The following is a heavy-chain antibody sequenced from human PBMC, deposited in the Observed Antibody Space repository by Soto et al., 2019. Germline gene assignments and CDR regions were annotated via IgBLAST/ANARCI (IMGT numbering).Heavy chain of an antibody. CDR3: ARGPRKGYRSGGSCYGHVGY. CDR2: INHSGST. Sequence: SETLSLTCAVYGGSFSGYYWSWIRQPPGKGLEWIGEINHSGSTNYNPSLKSRVTISVDTSKNQFSLKLSSVTAADTAVYYCARGPRKGYRSGGSCYGHVGYWGQGTLVTVSS. CDR1: GGSFSGYY. D-gene: IGHD2-15*01. J-gene: IGHJ4*02. V-gene: IGHV4-34*01.